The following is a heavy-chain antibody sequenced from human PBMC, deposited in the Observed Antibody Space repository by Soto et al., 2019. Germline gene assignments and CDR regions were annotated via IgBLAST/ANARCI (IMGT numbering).Heavy chain of an antibody. CDR2: ISPSSSTI. Sequence: GGSLRLSCAASGFTFSYYGMNWVRKAPGKGLEWVSYISPSSSTIYYADSVKGRLTISRENPMNSLYLQMNSLRAEGTAVYYCAKFNSSGWYFAAFDFGSQGTMVTVSS. V-gene: IGHV3-48*01. CDR1: GFTFSYYG. D-gene: IGHD6-19*01. J-gene: IGHJ3*01. CDR3: AKFNSSGWYFAAFDF.